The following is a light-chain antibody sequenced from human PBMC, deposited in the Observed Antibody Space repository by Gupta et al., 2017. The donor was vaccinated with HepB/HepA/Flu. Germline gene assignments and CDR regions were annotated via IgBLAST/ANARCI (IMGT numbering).Light chain of an antibody. Sequence: DVKMTQSPSILSASLGDIFTITCRASQSSGRWLAWYQQKPGKAPKLLLYKASILESGVPSRFSGSGSGTEFSLTISSLQPDDFATYYCQQYKSYAFTFGGGTKLEIK. CDR1: QSSGRW. CDR3: QQYKSYAFT. V-gene: IGKV1-5*03. J-gene: IGKJ4*01. CDR2: KAS.